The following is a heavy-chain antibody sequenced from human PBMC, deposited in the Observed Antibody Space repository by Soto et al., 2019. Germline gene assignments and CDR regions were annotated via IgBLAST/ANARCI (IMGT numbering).Heavy chain of an antibody. CDR3: ARREQSDYYYMDV. D-gene: IGHD6-19*01. J-gene: IGHJ6*03. CDR2: ISSNGVGT. CDR1: GFTFSNYA. Sequence: EVQLVESGGGLVQPGGSLRLSCAASGFTFSNYAMDWVRQAPGKVLEYVSGISSNGVGTYYANSVKDRFTISRDNSKNTLYLQMGSLRAEDMAVYYCARREQSDYYYMDVWGKETSVTVSS. V-gene: IGHV3-64*01.